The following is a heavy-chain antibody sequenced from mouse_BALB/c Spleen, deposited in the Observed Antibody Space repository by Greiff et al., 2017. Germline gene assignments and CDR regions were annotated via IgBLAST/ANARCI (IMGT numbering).Heavy chain of an antibody. CDR3: ARLYGNYGFDY. J-gene: IGHJ2*01. CDR1: GYTFTSYW. CDR2: INPSTGYT. Sequence: VQLQQSGAELAKPGASVKMSCKASGYTFTSYWMHWVKQRPGQGLEWIGYINPSTGYTEYNQKFKDKATLTADKSSSTAYMQLSSLTSEDSAVYYCARLYGNYGFDYWGQGTTLTVSS. V-gene: IGHV1-7*01. D-gene: IGHD2-10*02.